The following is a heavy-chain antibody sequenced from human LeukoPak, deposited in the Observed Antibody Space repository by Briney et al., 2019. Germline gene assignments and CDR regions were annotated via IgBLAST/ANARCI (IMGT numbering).Heavy chain of an antibody. CDR3: AKQGSYGDYMLVDD. V-gene: IGHV4-4*07. CDR1: GGSISSYY. D-gene: IGHD4-17*01. Sequence: PSETLSLTCTVSGGSISSYYWSWIRQPAGKGLEWIGRIYTSGSTNYNPSLKSRVTMSVDMSKNQFSLKLSSVTAADTAVYYCAKQGSYGDYMLVDDWGQGTRVTVSS. J-gene: IGHJ4*02. CDR2: IYTSGST.